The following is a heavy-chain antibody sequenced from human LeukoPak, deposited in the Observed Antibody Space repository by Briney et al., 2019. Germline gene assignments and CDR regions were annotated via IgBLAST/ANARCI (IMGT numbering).Heavy chain of an antibody. J-gene: IGHJ4*02. CDR3: ARDREDIVVVPAAD. CDR1: GGSISSGGYY. CDR2: IYHSGST. D-gene: IGHD2-2*01. V-gene: IGHV4-30-2*01. Sequence: SETLSLTCTVSGGSISSGGYYWSWIRQPPGKGLEWIGYIYHSGSTYYNPSLKSRVTISVDRSKNQFSLKLSSVTAADTAVYYCARDREDIVVVPAADWGQGTLVTVSS.